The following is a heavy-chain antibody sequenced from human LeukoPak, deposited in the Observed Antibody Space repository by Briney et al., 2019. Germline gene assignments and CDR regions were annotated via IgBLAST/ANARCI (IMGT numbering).Heavy chain of an antibody. V-gene: IGHV3-69-1*01. CDR3: AKDRANWAIDD. D-gene: IGHD3-16*01. Sequence: PGGSPRLSCVASGFTFTDHPMNWVRQAPGEGLEWISYIGGDGIAFYADSVKGRFTASKDDARKSMYLQMNSLRVEDTAVYYCAKDRANWAIDDWGQGTQVTVSS. J-gene: IGHJ4*02. CDR1: GFTFTDHP. CDR2: IGGDGIA.